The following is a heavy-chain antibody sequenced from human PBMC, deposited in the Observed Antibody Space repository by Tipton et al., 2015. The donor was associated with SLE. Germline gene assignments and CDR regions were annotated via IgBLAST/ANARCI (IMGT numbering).Heavy chain of an antibody. CDR1: GGSISSPSHY. D-gene: IGHD1-7*01. V-gene: IGHV4-61*09. CDR2: IYTSGNT. Sequence: LSLPWSVSGGSISSPSHYWSWVRPPAEKGLEWIGHIYTSGNTNYNPSLKSRVSMSIDTSKNQLSLRLSSVSAADTAVYYCARMGNYEYVHIDALDLWGQCTMVLFSS. J-gene: IGHJ3*01. CDR3: ARMGNYEYVHIDALDL.